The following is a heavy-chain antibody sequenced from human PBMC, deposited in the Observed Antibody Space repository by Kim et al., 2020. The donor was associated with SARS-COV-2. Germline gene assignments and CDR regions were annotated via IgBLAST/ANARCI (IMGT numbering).Heavy chain of an antibody. Sequence: SETLSLTCTVSGGSISSSSYYWGWIRQPPGKGLEWIGSIYYSGSTYYNPSLKSRVTISVDTSKNQFSLKLSSVTAADTAVYYCARHSGIAAAGNYFDYWGQGTLVTVSS. CDR1: GGSISSSSYY. V-gene: IGHV4-39*01. J-gene: IGHJ4*02. D-gene: IGHD6-13*01. CDR3: ARHSGIAAAGNYFDY. CDR2: IYYSGST.